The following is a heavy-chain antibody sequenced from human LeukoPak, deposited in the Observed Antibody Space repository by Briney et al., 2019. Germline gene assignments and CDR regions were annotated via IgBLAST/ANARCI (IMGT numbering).Heavy chain of an antibody. CDR3: ARDVGFRMVRGVMSDY. CDR2: INPNSGGT. CDR1: GYTFTGNY. D-gene: IGHD3-10*01. Sequence: ASVKVSCKASGYTFTGNYMHWVRQAPGQGLEWMAWINPNSGGTNYAQKFQGRVTMTRDTSISTAYMELSRLRSDDTAVYYCARDVGFRMVRGVMSDYWGQGTLVIVSS. J-gene: IGHJ4*02. V-gene: IGHV1-2*02.